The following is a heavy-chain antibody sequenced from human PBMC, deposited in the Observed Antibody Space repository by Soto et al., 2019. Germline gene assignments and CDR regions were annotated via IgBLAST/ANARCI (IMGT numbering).Heavy chain of an antibody. D-gene: IGHD3-16*01. CDR1: GGSISSGGYS. V-gene: IGHV4-30-2*01. CDR2: IHHSGST. J-gene: IGHJ5*02. Sequence: SETLSLTCAVSGGSISSGGYSWSWFRQPPGRGLEWIGYIHHSGSTYYNPSLKNRVTILIGRSKNQFSLKLSSVTAADTAVYFCSRGRDPHKGGRTWGQGTLVTVSS. CDR3: SRGRDPHKGGRT.